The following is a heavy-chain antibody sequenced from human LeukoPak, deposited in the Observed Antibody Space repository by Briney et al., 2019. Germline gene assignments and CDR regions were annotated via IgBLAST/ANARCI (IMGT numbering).Heavy chain of an antibody. CDR1: GFTFSSYS. J-gene: IGHJ4*02. V-gene: IGHV3-21*01. CDR3: ARSPQLLWFGELSYYFDY. D-gene: IGHD3-10*01. Sequence: GGSLRLSCAASGFTFSSYSMNWVRQAPGKGLEWVSSISSSSSYIYYADSVKGRFTISRDNAKNSLYLQMNSLRAEDTAVYYCARSPQLLWFGELSYYFDYWGQGTLVTVSS. CDR2: ISSSSSYI.